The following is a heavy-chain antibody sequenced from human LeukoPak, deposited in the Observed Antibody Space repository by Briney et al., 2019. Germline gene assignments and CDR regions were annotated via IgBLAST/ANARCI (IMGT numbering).Heavy chain of an antibody. CDR1: GYSFTSYW. J-gene: IGHJ4*02. Sequence: GESLKISYKGSGYSFTSYWIGWVRQMPGKGLEWMGIIYPGDSDTRYSPSFQDKVTISADKSISTAYLQWSSLKASDTAMYYCARRVSSWYFDYWGQGTLVTVSS. CDR2: IYPGDSDT. D-gene: IGHD6-13*01. CDR3: ARRVSSWYFDY. V-gene: IGHV5-51*01.